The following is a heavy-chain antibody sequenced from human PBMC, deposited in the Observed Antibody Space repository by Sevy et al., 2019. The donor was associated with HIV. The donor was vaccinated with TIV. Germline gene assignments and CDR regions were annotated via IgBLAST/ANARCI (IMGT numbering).Heavy chain of an antibody. CDR2: ISDSDDAI. Sequence: GGSLRLSCAASGFTFSDYYMSWIRQAPGKGLEWISYISDSDDAICYSDSVKGRFSISRDNAKNSLYLQLTSLRPEDTAVYYCSRDHVKDGDLGDYYYFALDVWGQGTTVTVSS. V-gene: IGHV3-11*01. CDR3: SRDHVKDGDLGDYYYFALDV. J-gene: IGHJ6*02. CDR1: GFTFSDYY. D-gene: IGHD4-17*01.